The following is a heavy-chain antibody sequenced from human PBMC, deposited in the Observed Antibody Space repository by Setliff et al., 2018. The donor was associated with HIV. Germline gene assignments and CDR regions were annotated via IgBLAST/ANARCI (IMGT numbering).Heavy chain of an antibody. CDR2: IYYSGNA. CDR3: ATRNTLRYFEWLNYYHYYMDV. Sequence: PSETLSLTCTVSGGSISSSNYYWGWIRQPPGKGLEWIGSIYYSGNAYYNPSLKSRVTISVDTSENQFSLKLSSVTAADTAVYYCATRNTLRYFEWLNYYHYYMDVWGKGTTVTVSS. D-gene: IGHD3-9*01. J-gene: IGHJ6*03. CDR1: GGSISSSNYY. V-gene: IGHV4-39*01.